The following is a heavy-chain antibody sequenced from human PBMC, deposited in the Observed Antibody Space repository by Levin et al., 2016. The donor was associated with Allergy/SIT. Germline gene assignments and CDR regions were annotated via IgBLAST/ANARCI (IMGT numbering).Heavy chain of an antibody. CDR3: ARGSAYCSGGDCYFNY. CDR2: VIPILSIT. V-gene: IGHV1-69*04. CDR1: GDTFSNYA. Sequence: SVKVSCKASGDTFSNYASNWVRQAPGQGLEWMGRVIPILSITNYARKFQDRVTITADTSTTTAYMEFSSLRFEDTAIYYCARGSAYCSGGDCYFNYWGQGTRVTVSS. J-gene: IGHJ4*02. D-gene: IGHD2-15*01.